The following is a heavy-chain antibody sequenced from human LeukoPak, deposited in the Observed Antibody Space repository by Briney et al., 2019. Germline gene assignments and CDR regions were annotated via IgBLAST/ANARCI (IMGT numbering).Heavy chain of an antibody. CDR1: GFTFSSYS. J-gene: IGHJ6*02. CDR2: ISSSSSYI. Sequence: PGGSLRLSCAASGFTFSSYSMNWVRQAPGKGLEWVSAISSSSSYIYYADSVKGRFTISRDNAKNSLYLQMNSLGAEDTAVYYCASGYSYGSRPYGMDVWGQGTTVTVSS. CDR3: ASGYSYGSRPYGMDV. V-gene: IGHV3-21*01. D-gene: IGHD5-18*01.